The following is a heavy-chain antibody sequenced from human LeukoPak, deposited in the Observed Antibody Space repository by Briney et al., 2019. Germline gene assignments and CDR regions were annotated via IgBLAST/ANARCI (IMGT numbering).Heavy chain of an antibody. Sequence: GGSLRLSCAASGFTFSSYAMSWVRQAPGKGLEWVSASSGSGGSTYYADSVKGRFTISRDNSKNTLYLQMNSLRAEDTAVYYCANSIDYGDYVGELFDYWGQGTLVTVSS. CDR1: GFTFSSYA. J-gene: IGHJ4*02. D-gene: IGHD4-17*01. CDR3: ANSIDYGDYVGELFDY. CDR2: SSGSGGST. V-gene: IGHV3-23*01.